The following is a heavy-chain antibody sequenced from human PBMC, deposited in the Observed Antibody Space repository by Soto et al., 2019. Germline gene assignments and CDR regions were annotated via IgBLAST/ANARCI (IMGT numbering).Heavy chain of an antibody. J-gene: IGHJ4*02. Sequence: QVQLVESGGGLVRPGGSLRLSCAASGFTFSDYYMSWIRQSPGKGLEWLALISSSGTNVFYADSVKGRCTISRDNAKNSLFLQMDSLKAEDTSVYYCATSRVFDFWGLGTLVSVSS. CDR1: GFTFSDYY. CDR2: ISSSGTNV. CDR3: ATSRVFDF. V-gene: IGHV3-11*01.